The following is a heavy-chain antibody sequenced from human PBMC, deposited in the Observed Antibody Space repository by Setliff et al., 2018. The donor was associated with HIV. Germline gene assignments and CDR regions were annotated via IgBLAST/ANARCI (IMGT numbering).Heavy chain of an antibody. V-gene: IGHV1-69*13. CDR3: ARVAEMATIGYNEFSMFV. J-gene: IGHJ6*02. CDR2: IIPMFGTT. CDR1: GGTFRSYG. D-gene: IGHD5-12*01. Sequence: SVKVSCKASGGTFRSYGISWVRQAPGQGPEWMASIIPMFGTTNYAQTFQGRVTITADESTSTADMELSSLRSDDTAVDYCARVAEMATIGYNEFSMFVWGQGTT.